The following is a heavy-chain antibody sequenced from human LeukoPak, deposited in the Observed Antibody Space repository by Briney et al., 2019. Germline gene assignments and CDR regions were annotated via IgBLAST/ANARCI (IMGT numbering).Heavy chain of an antibody. CDR2: IYHSGST. CDR1: GGSISSGGYS. D-gene: IGHD3-10*01. V-gene: IGHV4-30-2*01. CDR3: ARGTPDYYGSGSYYLAYGMDV. Sequence: SETLSLTCAVSGGSISSGGYSWSWIRQPPGKGLEWIGYIYHSGSTYYNPSLKSRATISVDRSKNQFSLKLSSVTAADTAVYYCARGTPDYYGSGSYYLAYGMDVWGKGTTVTVSS. J-gene: IGHJ6*04.